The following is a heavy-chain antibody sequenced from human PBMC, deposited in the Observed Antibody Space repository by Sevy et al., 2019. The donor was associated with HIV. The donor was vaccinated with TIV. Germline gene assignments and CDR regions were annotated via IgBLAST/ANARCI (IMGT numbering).Heavy chain of an antibody. CDR3: AKQVIAVIDGMDV. V-gene: IGHV3-23*01. Sequence: GGSLRLSCAASGFTFSSYAMTWVRQAPGKGLEWVSGISGSGGGTYYADSVKGRFTISRDNSKNTLYLQMSSLRAEDTAVYYCAKQVIAVIDGMDVWGQWTTVTVSS. J-gene: IGHJ6*02. D-gene: IGHD2-21*01. CDR1: GFTFSSYA. CDR2: ISGSGGGT.